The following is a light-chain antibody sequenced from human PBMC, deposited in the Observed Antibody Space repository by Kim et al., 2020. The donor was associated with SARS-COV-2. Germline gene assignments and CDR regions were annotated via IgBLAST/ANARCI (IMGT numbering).Light chain of an antibody. CDR3: QQYDNWPPYT. J-gene: IGKJ2*01. CDR2: GAS. Sequence: SPGERFTLSCRASQSVSSNLAWYQQKRGQAPRLLIYGASTRATDVPARFSGSGSGTQFTLTISSLQSEDFAVYYCQQYDNWPPYTFGPGTKVDIK. CDR1: QSVSSN. V-gene: IGKV3-15*01.